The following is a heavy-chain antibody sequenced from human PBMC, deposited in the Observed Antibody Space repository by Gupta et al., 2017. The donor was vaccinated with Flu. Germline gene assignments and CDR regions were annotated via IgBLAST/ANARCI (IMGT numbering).Heavy chain of an antibody. CDR2: ISYDGSNK. J-gene: IGHJ4*02. CDR3: ARGPGTHNWGSGDYFDY. D-gene: IGHD7-27*01. Sequence: PGEGVEWMAVISYDGSNKYYADSVKGRFTISRDGSKNTVYVQMDSLGADDTAVYYCARGPGTHNWGSGDYFDYWGQGTLVTVSS. V-gene: IGHV3-30-3*01.